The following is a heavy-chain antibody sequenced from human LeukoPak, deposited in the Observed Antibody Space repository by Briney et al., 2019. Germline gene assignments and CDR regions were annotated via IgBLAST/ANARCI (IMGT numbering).Heavy chain of an antibody. D-gene: IGHD6-19*01. J-gene: IGHJ4*02. CDR3: ATLNSSGWYYFDY. Sequence: ASVKVSCKASGYTFTGYYMHWVRQAPGQGLEWMGRINPNSGGTNYAQKFQGRVTMTRDTSISTAYMERSRLRSDDTAVYYCATLNSSGWYYFDYWGQGTLVTVSS. V-gene: IGHV1-2*06. CDR1: GYTFTGYY. CDR2: INPNSGGT.